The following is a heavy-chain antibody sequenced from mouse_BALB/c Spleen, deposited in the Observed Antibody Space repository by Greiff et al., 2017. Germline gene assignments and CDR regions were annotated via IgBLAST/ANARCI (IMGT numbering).Heavy chain of an antibody. J-gene: IGHJ4*01. D-gene: IGHD2-5*01. Sequence: EVQLVESGAELVKPGASVKLSCTASGFNIKDTYMHWVKQRPEQGLEWIGRIDPANGNTKYDPKLQGKATITADTSSNTAYLQLSSLTSEDTAVYDSDRVGSNYYAMDYWGQGTSVTVSS. CDR2: IDPANGNT. V-gene: IGHV14-3*02. CDR1: GFNIKDTY. CDR3: DRVGSNYYAMDY.